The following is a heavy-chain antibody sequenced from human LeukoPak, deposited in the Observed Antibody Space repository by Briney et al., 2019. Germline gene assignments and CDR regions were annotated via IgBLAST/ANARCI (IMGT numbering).Heavy chain of an antibody. J-gene: IGHJ4*02. CDR1: GHTFTSYY. Sequence: ASVKVSCKASGHTFTSYYMHWVRQAPGQGLEWMGIINPSGGSTSYAQKFQGRVTMTRDTSTSTVYMELSSLRSEDTAVYYCARLNGYCSGGSCYSSELAAADYWGQGTLVTVSS. CDR3: ARLNGYCSGGSCYSSELAAADY. V-gene: IGHV1-46*01. CDR2: INPSGGST. D-gene: IGHD2-15*01.